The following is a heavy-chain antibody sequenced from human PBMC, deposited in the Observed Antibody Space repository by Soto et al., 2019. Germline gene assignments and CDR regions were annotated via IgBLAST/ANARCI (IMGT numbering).Heavy chain of an antibody. CDR1: GFTFSSHW. D-gene: IGHD1-1*01. CDR2: IGPDGTTT. V-gene: IGHV3-74*01. Sequence: GGSLRLSCAASGFTFSSHWMHWVRQAPGKGLVWVSHIGPDGTTTRDADSVQGRFTISGDNARNTLYLQMDSLRDEDTAVYYCARDNNWSYDYWGQGIQVTVSS. J-gene: IGHJ4*02. CDR3: ARDNNWSYDY.